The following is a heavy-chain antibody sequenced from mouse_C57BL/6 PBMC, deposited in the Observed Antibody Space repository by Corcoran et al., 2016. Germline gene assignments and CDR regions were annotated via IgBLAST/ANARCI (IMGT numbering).Heavy chain of an antibody. J-gene: IGHJ3*01. V-gene: IGHV3-6*01. D-gene: IGHD6-1*01. CDR3: ARLAGFAY. CDR1: GYSITSGYY. Sequence: DVQLQESGPSLVKPSQSLSLTCSVTGYSITSGYYWNWIRQFPGNKLEWMGYISYDGSNNYNPSLKNRISITRDTSKNQFFLKLNSVTTEDTATYYCARLAGFAYWGQGTLVTVSA. CDR2: ISYDGSN.